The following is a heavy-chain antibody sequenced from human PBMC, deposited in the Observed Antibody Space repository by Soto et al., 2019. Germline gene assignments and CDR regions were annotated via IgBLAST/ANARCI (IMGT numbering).Heavy chain of an antibody. V-gene: IGHV1-18*01. CDR2: ISAYNGNT. CDR3: AGPRPPDFGSRGGGVHFDY. Sequence: QVQLVQSGAEVKKPGASVKVSCKASGYTFTSYGISWVRQAPGQGLEWMGWISAYNGNTNYAQKLQGRVTMTTDTSPSKAYMERGGLRSDGTAVYYCAGPRPPDFGSRGGGVHFDYWGQGTLVTVSS. J-gene: IGHJ4*02. D-gene: IGHD3-3*01. CDR1: GYTFTSYG.